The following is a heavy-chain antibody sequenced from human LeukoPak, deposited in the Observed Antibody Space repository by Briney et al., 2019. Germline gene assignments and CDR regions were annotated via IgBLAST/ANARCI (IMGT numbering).Heavy chain of an antibody. J-gene: IGHJ4*02. Sequence: GASVKVSCKVSGYALTELSILRVRQAPGKGLEWMGGFDSEDNEIIYAQRFQGRVTMTEDTPTDTAYMELSSLTSEDTAIYYCAAGAQLPIDYWGQGTLVTVSS. V-gene: IGHV1-24*01. CDR1: GYALTELS. D-gene: IGHD2-2*01. CDR2: FDSEDNEI. CDR3: AAGAQLPIDY.